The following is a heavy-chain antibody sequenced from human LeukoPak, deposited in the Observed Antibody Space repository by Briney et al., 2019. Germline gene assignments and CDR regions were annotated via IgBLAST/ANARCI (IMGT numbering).Heavy chain of an antibody. CDR1: GGSFSGYY. J-gene: IGHJ5*02. V-gene: IGHV4-34*01. D-gene: IGHD2-2*01. Sequence: SETLSLTCAVYGGSFSGYYWSWIRQPPGKGLEWIGEINHSGSTNYNPSLKSRVTISVDTSKNQFSLKLSSVTAADTAGYYCARVWCSSTSCYDVGIWFDPWGQGTLVTVSS. CDR3: ARVWCSSTSCYDVGIWFDP. CDR2: INHSGST.